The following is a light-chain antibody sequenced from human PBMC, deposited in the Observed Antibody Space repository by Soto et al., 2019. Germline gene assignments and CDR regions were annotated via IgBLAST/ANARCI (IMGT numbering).Light chain of an antibody. CDR2: KAS. CDR3: QQHSNDPLT. Sequence: DIQMTQSPSTLSASVGDRVTITCRASQSISSWLAWYQQKPGKAPKLLIYKASSLESGVPSRFSGSVSGTEFTLTISSLQTDDFATYDCQQHSNDPLTFGGGTKVEIK. V-gene: IGKV1-5*03. J-gene: IGKJ4*01. CDR1: QSISSW.